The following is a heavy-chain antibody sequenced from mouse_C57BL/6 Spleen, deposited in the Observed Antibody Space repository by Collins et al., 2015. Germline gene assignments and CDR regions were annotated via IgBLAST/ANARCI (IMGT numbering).Heavy chain of an antibody. CDR2: IWRGGST. CDR1: GFSLISYG. J-gene: IGHJ4*01. V-gene: IGHV2-5*01. Sequence: QVQLKQSGPGLVQPSQSLSITCTVSGFSLISYGVHWVRQSPGKGLEWLGVIWRGGSTDYNAAFMSRLSITKDNSKSQVFFKMNSLQADDTAIYYCAKEDYYGSSYYYAMDYWGQGTSVTVSS. D-gene: IGHD1-1*01. CDR3: AKEDYYGSSYYYAMDY.